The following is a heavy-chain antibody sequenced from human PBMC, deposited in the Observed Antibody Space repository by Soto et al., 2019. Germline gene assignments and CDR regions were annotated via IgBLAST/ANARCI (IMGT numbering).Heavy chain of an antibody. V-gene: IGHV3-7*01. CDR1: GFTFSSYW. D-gene: IGHD2-15*01. CDR3: ARAGYCSGGSCYSDLGVAFDI. J-gene: IGHJ3*02. CDR2: IKQDGSEK. Sequence: GGSLRLSCAASGFTFSSYWMSWVRQAPGKGLEWVANIKQDGSEKYYVDSVKGRFTISRDNAKNSLYLQMNSLRAEDTAVYYCARAGYCSGGSCYSDLGVAFDIWGQGTMVTVSS.